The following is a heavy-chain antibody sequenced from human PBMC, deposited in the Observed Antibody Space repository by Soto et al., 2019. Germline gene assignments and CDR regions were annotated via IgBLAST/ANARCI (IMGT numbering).Heavy chain of an antibody. D-gene: IGHD2-21*02. Sequence: QVQLVESGGGVVQPGRSLRLSCAASGFTFSSYGMHWVRQAPGKGLEWVAVIWYDGSNKDYADSVKGRFTISRDNSKNTLYLQMNSLRAEDTALYYCARDSCGGDCYPCFDYWGQGTVVTVSS. J-gene: IGHJ4*02. CDR2: IWYDGSNK. CDR3: ARDSCGGDCYPCFDY. CDR1: GFTFSSYG. V-gene: IGHV3-33*01.